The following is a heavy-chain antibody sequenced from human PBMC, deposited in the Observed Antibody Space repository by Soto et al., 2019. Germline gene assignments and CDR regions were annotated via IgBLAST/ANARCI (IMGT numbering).Heavy chain of an antibody. CDR3: ARVLNFWSGKVHAFDI. CDR1: GFTFSSYA. J-gene: IGHJ3*02. Sequence: HPGGSLRLSCAASGFTFSSYAMSWVRQAPGKGLEWVSAISGSGGSTYYADSVKGRFTISRDNSKNTLYLQMNSLRAEDTAVYYCARVLNFWSGKVHAFDIWGQGTMVTVSS. CDR2: ISGSGGST. D-gene: IGHD3-3*01. V-gene: IGHV3-23*01.